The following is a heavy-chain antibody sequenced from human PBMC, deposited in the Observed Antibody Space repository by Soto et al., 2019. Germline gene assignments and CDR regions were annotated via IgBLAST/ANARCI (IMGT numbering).Heavy chain of an antibody. Sequence: ASVKVSCKASGYTFTSYYMHWVRQAPGQGLEWMGIINPSGGSTSYAQKFQGRVTMTRDTSTSTVYMELSSLRSEDTAVYYCAKTTATVTTIDYWGQGTLVTVSS. CDR2: INPSGGST. J-gene: IGHJ4*02. CDR3: AKTTATVTTIDY. V-gene: IGHV1-46*01. CDR1: GYTFTSYY. D-gene: IGHD4-17*01.